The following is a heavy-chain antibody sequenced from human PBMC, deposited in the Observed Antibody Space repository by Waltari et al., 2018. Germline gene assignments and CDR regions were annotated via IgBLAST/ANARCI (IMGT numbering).Heavy chain of an antibody. CDR2: IIPIFGTA. J-gene: IGHJ4*02. D-gene: IGHD5-12*01. V-gene: IGHV1-69*01. CDR3: ARANSGYLGALWYFDY. Sequence: QVQLVQSGAEVKKPGSSVKVSCKASVGTFSSYATSWVGQAPGQGLEWMGGIIPIFGTANYAQKCQGRVTITADESTSTAYMELSSLRSEDTAVYYCARANSGYLGALWYFDYWGQGTLVTVSS. CDR1: VGTFSSYA.